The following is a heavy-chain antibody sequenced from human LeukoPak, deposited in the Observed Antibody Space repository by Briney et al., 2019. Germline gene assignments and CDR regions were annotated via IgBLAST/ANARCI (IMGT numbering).Heavy chain of an antibody. V-gene: IGHV4-34*01. Sequence: SETLSLTCAVYGGSFSGYYWSWIRQPPGKGLEWIGEINHSGGTDYNPSLKSRVTISVDTSKNQFSLKLSSVTAADTAVYYCASTATDRNWFDPWGQGTLVTVSS. CDR3: ASTATDRNWFDP. D-gene: IGHD1-26*01. CDR1: GGSFSGYY. J-gene: IGHJ5*02. CDR2: INHSGGT.